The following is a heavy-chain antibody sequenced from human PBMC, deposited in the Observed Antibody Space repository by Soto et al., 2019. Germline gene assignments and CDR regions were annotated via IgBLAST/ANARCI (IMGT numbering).Heavy chain of an antibody. D-gene: IGHD3-22*01. Sequence: SETLSLTCAVSGGSISSGGYSWSWIRQPPGKGLEWIGYIYYSGSTNYNPSLKSRVTISVDTSKNQFSLKLSSVTAADTAVYYCARDLSYYYDSSGYPPRLYYYYGMDVWGQGTTVTVS. CDR2: IYYSGST. CDR1: GGSISSGGYS. V-gene: IGHV4-61*08. CDR3: ARDLSYYYDSSGYPPRLYYYYGMDV. J-gene: IGHJ6*02.